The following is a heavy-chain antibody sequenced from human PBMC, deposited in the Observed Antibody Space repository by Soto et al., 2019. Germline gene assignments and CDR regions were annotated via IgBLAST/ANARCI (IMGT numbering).Heavy chain of an antibody. D-gene: IGHD2-2*01. Sequence: QVQLQESGPGLVKPSETRSLTCTVSGGSINSDYWSWIRQAPGKGLEWIGYVYRGGANYNPSLKSRGTISIDTSKNQLSLTLTSVTAADTALYFCAKHWRNAAAVIHTFDYWGHGTLVTVSS. V-gene: IGHV4-59*08. CDR3: AKHWRNAAAVIHTFDY. CDR1: GGSINSDY. CDR2: VYRGGA. J-gene: IGHJ4*01.